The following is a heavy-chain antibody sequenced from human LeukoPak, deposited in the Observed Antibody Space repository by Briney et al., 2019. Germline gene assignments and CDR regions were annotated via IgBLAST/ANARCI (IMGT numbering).Heavy chain of an antibody. CDR1: EFIFSSYG. V-gene: IGHV3-33*01. Sequence: GRSLRLSCAASEFIFSSYGMHWVRRAPGKGLQWVASLWYDGTNKYHADSVKGRFTISRDNSKDTVYLQMNSLRAEDTAIFYCVRDIELSTWGPGTMVTVSS. J-gene: IGHJ3*01. CDR2: LWYDGTNK. D-gene: IGHD3-16*02. CDR3: VRDIELST.